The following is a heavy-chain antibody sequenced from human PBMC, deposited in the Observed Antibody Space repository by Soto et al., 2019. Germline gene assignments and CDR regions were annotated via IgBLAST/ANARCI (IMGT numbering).Heavy chain of an antibody. Sequence: SVKVSCKASGYSFSTYGITWVRQAPGQRLEWIGWIIGYNGSTNYAQQFQGRLAITRDMSTSTVYMELSSLRSEDTAAYYCAADWSNRPFDFWGQGTLVTVSS. D-gene: IGHD3-3*01. V-gene: IGHV1-58*02. CDR1: GYSFSTYG. CDR3: AADWSNRPFDF. CDR2: IIGYNGST. J-gene: IGHJ4*02.